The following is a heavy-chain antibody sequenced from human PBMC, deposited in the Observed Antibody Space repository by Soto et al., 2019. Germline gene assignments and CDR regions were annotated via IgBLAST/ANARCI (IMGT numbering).Heavy chain of an antibody. V-gene: IGHV4-31*03. J-gene: IGHJ4*02. CDR3: ARTYSSSWSPFEY. D-gene: IGHD6-13*01. CDR1: GGSISSGGYY. CDR2: IYYSGST. Sequence: TLSLTCTVSGGSISSGGYYWSWIRQHPGKGLEWIGYIYYSGSTYYNPSLKSRVTISVDTSKNQFSLKLSSVTAADTAVYYCARTYSSSWSPFEYWGQGTLVTVSS.